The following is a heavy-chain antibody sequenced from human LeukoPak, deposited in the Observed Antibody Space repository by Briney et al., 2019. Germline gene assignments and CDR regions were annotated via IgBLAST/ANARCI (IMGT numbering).Heavy chain of an antibody. V-gene: IGHV4-34*01. Sequence: SETLSLTCAVYGGSFSGYYWSWIRQPPGKGLEWIGEINHSGSTNYNPSLKSRVTISVDTSKNQFSLKLSSVTAADTAVYYCARGSKYSSPAGTIDYWGQGTLVTVSS. J-gene: IGHJ4*02. CDR2: INHSGST. D-gene: IGHD6-6*01. CDR3: ARGSKYSSPAGTIDY. CDR1: GGSFSGYY.